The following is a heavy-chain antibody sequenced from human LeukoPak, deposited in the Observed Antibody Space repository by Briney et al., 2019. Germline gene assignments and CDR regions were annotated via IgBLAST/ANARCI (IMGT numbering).Heavy chain of an antibody. V-gene: IGHV3-33*01. CDR2: LWYDGSNK. J-gene: IGHJ4*02. D-gene: IGHD3-22*01. CDR1: GFTFSSYG. CDR3: AREWSMIVVGIPGY. Sequence: GGSLRLSCAASGFTFSSYGMHWVRQAPGKGLEWVAVLWYDGSNKYYADSVKGRFTISRDNSKNMLYLQMNSLRAEDTAVYYCAREWSMIVVGIPGYWGQGTLVTVSS.